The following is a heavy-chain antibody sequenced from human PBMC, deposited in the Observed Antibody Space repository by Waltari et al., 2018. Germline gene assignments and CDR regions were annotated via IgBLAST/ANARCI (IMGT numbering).Heavy chain of an antibody. J-gene: IGHJ5*02. CDR1: GGSISSYY. CDR3: ARARYGAAAGPSYNWFDP. D-gene: IGHD6-13*01. V-gene: IGHV4-4*07. CDR2: IYTSGST. Sequence: QVQLQESGPGLVKPSETLSLTCTVSGGSISSYYWSWTRQPAGKGLEWIGRIYTSGSTNYNPSLKSRVTMSVDTSKNQFSLKLSSVTAADTAVYYCARARYGAAAGPSYNWFDPWGQGTLVTVSS.